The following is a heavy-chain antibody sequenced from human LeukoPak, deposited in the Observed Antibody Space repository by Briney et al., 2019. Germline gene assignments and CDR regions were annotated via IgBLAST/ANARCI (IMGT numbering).Heavy chain of an antibody. V-gene: IGHV1-2*02. CDR2: INPNSGGT. D-gene: IGHD1/OR15-1a*01. Sequence: ASVKVFCKASGYTFTGYYMHWVRQAPGQGLEWMGWINPNSGGTNYAQKFQGRVTMTRDTSISTAYMELSRLRSDDTAVYYCARLEYNWNTFDYWGQGTLVTVSS. J-gene: IGHJ4*02. CDR3: ARLEYNWNTFDY. CDR1: GYTFTGYY.